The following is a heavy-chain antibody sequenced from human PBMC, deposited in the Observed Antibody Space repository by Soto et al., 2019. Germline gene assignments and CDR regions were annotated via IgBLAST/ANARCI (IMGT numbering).Heavy chain of an antibody. CDR3: ASHVSPPYYYYYMDV. Sequence: QVQLQESGPGLVKPSQTLSLTCTVSGGSISSGGYYWSWIRQHPGKGLEWIGYIYYSGSTYYNPSLKSRVTISVDTSKNQFSLKLSSVTAADTSVYYCASHVSPPYYYYYMDVWGKGTTVTVSS. V-gene: IGHV4-31*03. J-gene: IGHJ6*03. CDR1: GGSISSGGYY. CDR2: IYYSGST. D-gene: IGHD3-16*01.